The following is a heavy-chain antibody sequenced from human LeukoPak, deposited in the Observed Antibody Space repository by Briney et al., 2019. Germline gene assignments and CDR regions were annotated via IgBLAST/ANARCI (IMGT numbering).Heavy chain of an antibody. CDR2: LQSKTDGGTK. D-gene: IGHD2-2*02. J-gene: IGHJ4*02. V-gene: IGHV3-15*01. CDR3: TTVPLRYSSSTSCYSYFYY. CDR1: GFTFNYAW. Sequence: GGPVRLSCAASGFTFNYAWMTWLRQAPGKGLEGVGRLQSKTDGGTKDYAAPVKGRFTISRDYSENTLYLQINSLKTGDTAVYYYTTVPLRYSSSTSCYSYFYYWGQGTLVTVSS.